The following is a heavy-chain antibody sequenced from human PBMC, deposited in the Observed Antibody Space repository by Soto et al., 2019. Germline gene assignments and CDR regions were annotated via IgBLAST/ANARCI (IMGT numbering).Heavy chain of an antibody. D-gene: IGHD2-2*02. CDR2: IIPIFNST. CDR3: AREGRGKKAGYNGLVSLGH. Sequence: QVQLVQSGAEVKTPGSSLQVSCKVSGSRFSNYVISWVRQAPGHGLEWLGRIIPIFNSTKYAQNFQVRVTITADNSTSTAPLELRRLISEDKAVYYFAREGRGKKAGYNGLVSLGHWGQGPLLNVSS. V-gene: IGHV1-69*06. CDR1: GSRFSNYV. J-gene: IGHJ1*01.